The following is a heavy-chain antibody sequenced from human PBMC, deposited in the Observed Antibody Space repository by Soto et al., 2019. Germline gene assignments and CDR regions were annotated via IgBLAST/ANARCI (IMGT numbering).Heavy chain of an antibody. CDR1: GFTFSTYD. Sequence: GGSLRLSCAASGFTFSTYDMHWVRQATGKGLEWVSTISGSGGSTYYADSVKGRFTISRDNSKNTLYLQMNSLRAEDTAVYYCAKDPEWELPKYYFDYWGQGTLVTVSS. CDR2: ISGSGGST. CDR3: AKDPEWELPKYYFDY. V-gene: IGHV3-23*01. D-gene: IGHD1-26*01. J-gene: IGHJ4*02.